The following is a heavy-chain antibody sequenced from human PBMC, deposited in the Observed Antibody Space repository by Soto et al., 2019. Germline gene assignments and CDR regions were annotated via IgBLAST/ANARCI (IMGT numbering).Heavy chain of an antibody. CDR3: ARESRYGDYVWFDP. Sequence: QVQLQESGPGLVKPSETLSLTCTVSGGSISSYYWSWIRQPPGKGLEWIGYIYYSGSTNYNPSLKSRVTIAVDTSKNHCSLKLSSVTAAEPAVYYCARESRYGDYVWFDPWGQGTLVTVSS. V-gene: IGHV4-59*01. J-gene: IGHJ5*02. D-gene: IGHD4-17*01. CDR2: IYYSGST. CDR1: GGSISSYY.